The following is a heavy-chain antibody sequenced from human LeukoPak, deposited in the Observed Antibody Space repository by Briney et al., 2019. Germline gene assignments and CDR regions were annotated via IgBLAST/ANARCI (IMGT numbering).Heavy chain of an antibody. J-gene: IGHJ6*03. Sequence: SETLSLTCTVSGGSIRSYYWSWIRQPPGKGLEWIGYIYTSGSTNYNPSLKSRVTISVDTSKNQFSLKLSSVTAADTAVYYCARSPAPYYDFWSGTHYYYYMDVWGKGTTVTVSS. V-gene: IGHV4-4*09. D-gene: IGHD3-3*01. CDR1: GGSIRSYY. CDR3: ARSPAPYYDFWSGTHYYYYMDV. CDR2: IYTSGST.